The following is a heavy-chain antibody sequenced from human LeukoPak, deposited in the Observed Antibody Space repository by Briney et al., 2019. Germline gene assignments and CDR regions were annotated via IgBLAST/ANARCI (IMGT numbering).Heavy chain of an antibody. V-gene: IGHV4-59*01. J-gene: IGHJ1*01. CDR2: IYYSGST. D-gene: IGHD4-17*01. CDR1: GGSISSYY. CDR3: ARNYGDYREGYFQH. Sequence: SETLSLICTVSGGSISSYYWSWIRQPPGKGLEWIGYIYYSGSTNYNPSLKSRVTISVDTSKNQFSLKLSSVTAADTAVYYCARNYGDYREGYFQHWGQGTLVTVSS.